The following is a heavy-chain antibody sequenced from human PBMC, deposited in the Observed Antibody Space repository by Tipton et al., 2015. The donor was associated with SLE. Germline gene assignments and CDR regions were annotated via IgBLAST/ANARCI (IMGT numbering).Heavy chain of an antibody. V-gene: IGHV4-39*07. CDR2: IYYSGGT. D-gene: IGHD3-3*01. CDR1: GGSISSSSYY. CDR3: ARDNVWNRGYYFGGGDYYYYYYMYV. Sequence: GLVKPSETLSLTCNVSGGSISSSSYYWGWIRQPPGKGLEWIGSIYYSGGTYYNPSLKSRVNISVDTSKNQFSLKLSYVTAADTAVYYCARDNVWNRGYYFGGGDYYYYYYMYVWCKETTFIFSS. J-gene: IGHJ6*03.